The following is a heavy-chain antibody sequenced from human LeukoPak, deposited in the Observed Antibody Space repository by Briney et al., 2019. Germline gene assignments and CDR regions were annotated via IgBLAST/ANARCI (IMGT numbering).Heavy chain of an antibody. V-gene: IGHV3-30*04. CDR1: GFTFSSYA. D-gene: IGHD2-15*01. CDR3: AKVVVLMGFDP. CDR2: ISYDGSNK. Sequence: GGSLRLSCAASGFTFSSYAMHWVRQAPGKGLEWVAVISYDGSNKYYADSVKGRFTISRDNSKNTLYLQMNSLRAEDTAVYYCAKVVVLMGFDPWGQGTLVTVSS. J-gene: IGHJ5*02.